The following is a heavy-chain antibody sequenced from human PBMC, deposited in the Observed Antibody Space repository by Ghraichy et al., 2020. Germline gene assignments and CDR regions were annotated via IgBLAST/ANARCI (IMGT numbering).Heavy chain of an antibody. J-gene: IGHJ4*02. CDR2: ISGSGGST. CDR3: AKAPGGYYDSSGYYYFDY. Sequence: GGSLRLSCAASGFTFSSYDMSWVRQAPGKGLEWVSAISGSGGSTYYADSVKGRFTISRDNSKNTLYLQMNSLRAEDTAVYYCAKAPGGYYDSSGYYYFDYWGQGTLVTVSS. CDR1: GFTFSSYD. V-gene: IGHV3-23*01. D-gene: IGHD3-22*01.